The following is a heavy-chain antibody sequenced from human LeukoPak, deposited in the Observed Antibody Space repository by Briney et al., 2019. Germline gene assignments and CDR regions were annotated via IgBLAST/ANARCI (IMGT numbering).Heavy chain of an antibody. CDR3: VSFYEAY. D-gene: IGHD2/OR15-2a*01. Sequence: GGSLKLSCAASGNYWMHWVRQAPGKGLVWVSHINSDGSWTSYADSVKGRFTISKDNAKNTVYLQMNNLRAEDTAVYYCVSFYEAYWGRGTLVTVSS. CDR1: GNYW. CDR2: INSDGSWT. J-gene: IGHJ4*02. V-gene: IGHV3-74*01.